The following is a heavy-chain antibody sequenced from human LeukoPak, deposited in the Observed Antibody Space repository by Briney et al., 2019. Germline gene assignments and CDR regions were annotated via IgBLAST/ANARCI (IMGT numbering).Heavy chain of an antibody. CDR2: ISGSGGST. J-gene: IGHJ4*02. D-gene: IGHD3-3*01. CDR3: AKEASITIFGVVSDFDY. CDR1: GFTFSSYA. V-gene: IGHV3-23*01. Sequence: GGSLRLSCAASGFTFSSYAMSWVRQAPGKGLGWVSAISGSGGSTYYADSVKGRFTISRDNSMNTLYLQMNSMRAEDTVVYYCAKEASITIFGVVSDFDYWGQGTLVTVSS.